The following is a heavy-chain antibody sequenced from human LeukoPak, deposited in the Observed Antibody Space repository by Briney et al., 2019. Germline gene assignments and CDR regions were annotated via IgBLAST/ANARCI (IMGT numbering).Heavy chain of an antibody. CDR3: AKDLQQLGYYFDY. D-gene: IGHD6-13*01. Sequence: GGSLRLSCAASGFTFSSYEMNWVRQAPGKGLEWVSAISGSGGSTYYADSVKGWFTISRDNSKNTLYLQMNSLRAEDTAVYYCAKDLQQLGYYFDYWGQGTLVTVSS. CDR2: ISGSGGST. CDR1: GFTFSSYE. J-gene: IGHJ4*02. V-gene: IGHV3-23*01.